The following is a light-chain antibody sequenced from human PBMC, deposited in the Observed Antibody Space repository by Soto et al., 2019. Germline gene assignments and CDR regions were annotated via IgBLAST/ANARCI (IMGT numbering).Light chain of an antibody. CDR1: HIVSTN. CDR2: GAS. CDR3: QQRSNWPQLT. Sequence: EIVMTQSAATLSVSPGEGATLSCRASHIVSTNLAWYQQKHGQAPRLLIYGASNRATGIPARFSGSGSGTDFTLTISSLEPEDFAVYYCQQRSNWPQLTFGGGTKVDIK. V-gene: IGKV3-11*01. J-gene: IGKJ4*01.